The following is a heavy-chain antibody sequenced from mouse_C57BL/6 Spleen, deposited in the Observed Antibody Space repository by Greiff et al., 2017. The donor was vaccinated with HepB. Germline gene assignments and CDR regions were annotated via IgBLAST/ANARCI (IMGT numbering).Heavy chain of an antibody. CDR1: GYTFTSYG. V-gene: IGHV1-81*01. J-gene: IGHJ1*03. D-gene: IGHD2-2*01. CDR2: IYPRSGNT. CDR3: ARGGLRDHWYFDV. Sequence: VQLQQSGAELARPGASVKLSCKASGYTFTSYGISWVKQRTGQGLEWIGEIYPRSGNTYYNEKFKGKATLTADKSSSTAYMELRSLTSEDSAVYICARGGLRDHWYFDVWGTGTTVTVSS.